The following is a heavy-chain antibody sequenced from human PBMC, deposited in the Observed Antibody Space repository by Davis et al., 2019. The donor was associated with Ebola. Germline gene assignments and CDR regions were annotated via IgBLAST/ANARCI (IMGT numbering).Heavy chain of an antibody. Sequence: SLKISCAASGFTFDDYAMHWVRQAPGKGLEWVSGISWNSGSIGYADSVKGRFTISRDNSKNTLYLQMNSLRAEDTAVYYCARATHMDYWGQGTLVTVSS. J-gene: IGHJ4*02. CDR1: GFTFDDYA. D-gene: IGHD2-21*01. V-gene: IGHV3-9*01. CDR2: ISWNSGSI. CDR3: ARATHMDY.